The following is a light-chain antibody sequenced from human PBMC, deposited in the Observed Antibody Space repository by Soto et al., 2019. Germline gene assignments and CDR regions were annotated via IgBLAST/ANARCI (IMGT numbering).Light chain of an antibody. CDR2: EVS. V-gene: IGLV2-14*01. J-gene: IGLJ1*01. CDR3: SSYTTSSTQV. Sequence: QSVLTQPASVSGSPGQSLTISCTGTSSDVGFDNYVSWYQQHPGKAPKLMIYEVSNRPSGVSNRFSGSKSGNTASLTISGLQTEDEADYYCSSYTTSSTQVFGTGTKLTVL. CDR1: SSDVGFDNY.